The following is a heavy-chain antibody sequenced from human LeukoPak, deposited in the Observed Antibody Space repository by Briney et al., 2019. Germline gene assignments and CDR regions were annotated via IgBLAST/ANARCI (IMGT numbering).Heavy chain of an antibody. Sequence: GGSLRLSCAASGFTFSSYSMNWVRQAPGKGLEWVSYIRSSGSPIYYADSVRGRFTISRDNAKNSLYLQMNSLRDEDTAVYYCVRDPDALDSWGQGTPVTVSS. CDR1: GFTFSSYS. V-gene: IGHV3-48*02. CDR3: VRDPDALDS. J-gene: IGHJ4*02. CDR2: IRSSGSPI.